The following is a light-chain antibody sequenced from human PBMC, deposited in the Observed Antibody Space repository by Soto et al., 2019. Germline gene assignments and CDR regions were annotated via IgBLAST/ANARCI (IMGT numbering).Light chain of an antibody. CDR2: DAS. V-gene: IGKV1-5*01. CDR1: QSISSW. CDR3: EQYNRYPE. Sequence: DIQMTQSPSTLSASVGDRVTITCRASQSISSWLAWYQHKPGKAPKLLIYDASSLESGVPSRFSGSGSGTEFTLTISSLQPDDLATYYCEQYNRYPELGQGTRVEIK. J-gene: IGKJ1*01.